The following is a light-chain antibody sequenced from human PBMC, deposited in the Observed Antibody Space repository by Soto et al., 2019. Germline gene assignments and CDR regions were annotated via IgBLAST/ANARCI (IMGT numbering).Light chain of an antibody. V-gene: IGKV3-11*01. CDR1: QSVSTF. Sequence: EIVLTQSPATLSLSPGERATLSCRASQSVSTFLAWYQQKPGQVPRLLIYNASERATGIPARFSGSGSGTDFTLTISSLELEDFVVYYCQQRSNWPTTFGQGTRLEV. J-gene: IGKJ5*01. CDR3: QQRSNWPTT. CDR2: NAS.